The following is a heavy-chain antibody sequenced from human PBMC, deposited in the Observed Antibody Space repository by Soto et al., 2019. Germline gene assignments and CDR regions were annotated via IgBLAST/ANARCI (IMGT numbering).Heavy chain of an antibody. CDR1: GFTFSHYW. V-gene: IGHV3-74*01. D-gene: IGHD2-21*02. CDR3: ARDIGGVTASDAFDV. CDR2: INSDGSTT. Sequence: EVQLVESGGGLVQPGGSLRLSCAASGFTFSHYWMHWVRQTPGKGLVWISRINSDGSTTSSADSVRGRFSMSRDNAKNSLYLQMNSLRADDTAVYFCARDIGGVTASDAFDVWGKGTTVTVSS. J-gene: IGHJ6*04.